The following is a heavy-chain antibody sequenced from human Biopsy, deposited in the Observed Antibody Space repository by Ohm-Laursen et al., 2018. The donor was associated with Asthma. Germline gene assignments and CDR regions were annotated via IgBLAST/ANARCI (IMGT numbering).Heavy chain of an antibody. D-gene: IGHD3-22*01. J-gene: IGHJ4*02. Sequence: SLRLSCAASGFAVSRDHMFWVRQAPGKGLEWVSVIYSGGTSHTADSVRGRFTISRDYSKNSLYLQMHSLRAEDTAVYYCARGDSSNWSHYYFDYWGQGTLVTVSS. V-gene: IGHV3-53*01. CDR3: ARGDSSNWSHYYFDY. CDR1: GFAVSRDH. CDR2: IYSGGTS.